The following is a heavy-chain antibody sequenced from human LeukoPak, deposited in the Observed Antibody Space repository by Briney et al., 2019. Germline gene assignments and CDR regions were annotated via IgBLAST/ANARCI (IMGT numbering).Heavy chain of an antibody. J-gene: IGHJ4*02. CDR3: ARDPQGIAAAGTGY. CDR2: ISYSGNT. CDR1: GGSISNYY. Sequence: SETLSLTCTVSGGSISNYYWSWIRQPPGKGLEWIGYISYSGNTNYNPSLKSRVTISVDTSKNQFSLKLSSVTAADTAVYYCARDPQGIAAAGTGYWGQGTLVTVSS. V-gene: IGHV4-59*12. D-gene: IGHD6-13*01.